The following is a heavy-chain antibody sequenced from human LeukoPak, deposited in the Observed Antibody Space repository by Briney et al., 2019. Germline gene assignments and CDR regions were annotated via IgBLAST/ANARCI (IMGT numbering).Heavy chain of an antibody. CDR3: AKGEMATGYFDY. D-gene: IGHD5-24*01. CDR1: GLTFNIYG. V-gene: IGHV3-33*06. CDR2: IWYDGNTK. Sequence: GGSLRLSCAASGLTFNIYGMHWVRQAPDKGLEWVAVIWYDGNTKYYADSVKGRFTISRDNSKNTLYLQMNSLRVEDTAMYYCAKGEMATGYFDYWGQGTLVTVSS. J-gene: IGHJ4*02.